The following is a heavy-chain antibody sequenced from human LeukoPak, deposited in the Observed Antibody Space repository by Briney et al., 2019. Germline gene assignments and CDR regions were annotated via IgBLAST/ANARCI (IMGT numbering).Heavy chain of an antibody. J-gene: IGHJ4*02. CDR2: IRSKANTYAT. V-gene: IGHV3-73*01. CDR1: GFTFSGSA. D-gene: IGHD3-3*01. CDR3: TRLLLAGFDY. Sequence: GGSLRLSCAASGFTFSGSAIHWVRQASGKGLEWVGRIRSKANTYATAYAASVKGRFTISRDDSKNTAYLQMNSLKAEDTAVYYCTRLLLAGFDYWGQGTLVTVSS.